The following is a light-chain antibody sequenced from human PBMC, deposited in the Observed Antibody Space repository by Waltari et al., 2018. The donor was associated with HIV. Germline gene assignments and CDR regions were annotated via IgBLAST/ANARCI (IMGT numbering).Light chain of an antibody. J-gene: IGLJ2*01. CDR1: SSDVGGCNY. CDR3: CSYADNYPVV. Sequence: QSALTQPRSVSGSPGQSVTISCTGTSSDVGGCNYVSWYQQHPGKAPKFMIYDVNKRPSGVPERFSGSKSGNTAALTISGLQAEDEADYYGCSYADNYPVVFGGGTKLTVL. CDR2: DVN. V-gene: IGLV2-11*01.